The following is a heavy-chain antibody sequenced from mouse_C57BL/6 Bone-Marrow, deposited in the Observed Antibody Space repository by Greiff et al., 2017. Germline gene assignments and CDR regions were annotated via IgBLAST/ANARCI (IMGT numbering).Heavy chain of an antibody. CDR3: ALYYSNPYAMDY. V-gene: IGHV1-74*01. CDR2: IHPSDSDT. Sequence: QVHVKQPGAELVKPGASVKVSCKASGYTFTSYWMHWVKQRPGQGLEWIGRIHPSDSDTNYNQKFKGKATLTVDKSSSTAYMQLSSLTSEDSAVYYGALYYSNPYAMDYWGQGTSVTVSS. CDR1: GYTFTSYW. D-gene: IGHD2-5*01. J-gene: IGHJ4*01.